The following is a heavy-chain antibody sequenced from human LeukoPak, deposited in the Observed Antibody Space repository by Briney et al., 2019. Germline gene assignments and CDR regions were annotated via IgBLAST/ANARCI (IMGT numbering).Heavy chain of an antibody. CDR2: INQGGSEK. CDR3: AKGSVAGTADLDH. D-gene: IGHD6-19*01. CDR1: GFTFSTYW. J-gene: IGHJ4*02. Sequence: GGSLRLSCAGSGFTFSTYWMNWVRQTPEKGLEWVANINQGGSEKYYVDSVKGRFIISRDNARNSLYLQMNSLRAEDTALYYCAKGSVAGTADLDHWGQGTLVTVPS. V-gene: IGHV3-7*03.